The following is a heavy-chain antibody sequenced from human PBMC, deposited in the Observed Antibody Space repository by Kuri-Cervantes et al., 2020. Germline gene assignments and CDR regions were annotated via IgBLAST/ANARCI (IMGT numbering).Heavy chain of an antibody. CDR1: GYSFTSYW. CDR3: GRPIAVAGTPDAFDI. J-gene: IGHJ3*02. CDR2: IYPGDSDT. V-gene: IGHV5-51*01. D-gene: IGHD6-19*01. Sequence: KVSCKGSGYSFTSYWIGWVRQMPGKGLEWMGIIYPGDSDTRYSPSFQGQVTISADKSISTAYLQWSSLKASDTAMYYCGRPIAVAGTPDAFDIWGQGTMVTVSS.